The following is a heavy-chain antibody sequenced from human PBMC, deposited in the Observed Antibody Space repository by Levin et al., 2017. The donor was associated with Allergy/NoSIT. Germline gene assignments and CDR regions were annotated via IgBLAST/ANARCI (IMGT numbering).Heavy chain of an antibody. CDR3: ARTSTGERAFDI. Sequence: TLSLTCTFSGFSLSTSGMCVTWIRQPPGQALEWLALIDWEDDKYFNSSLKTRLTISKDTSKNQVVLTMANVDPVDTATYYCARTSTGERAFDIWGQGTVVTVSS. V-gene: IGHV2-70*13. CDR2: IDWEDDK. D-gene: IGHD1-1*01. J-gene: IGHJ3*02. CDR1: GFSLSTSGMC.